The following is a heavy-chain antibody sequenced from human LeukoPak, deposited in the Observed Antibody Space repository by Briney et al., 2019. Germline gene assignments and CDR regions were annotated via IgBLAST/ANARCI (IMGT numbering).Heavy chain of an antibody. V-gene: IGHV3-23*01. D-gene: IGHD4-17*01. CDR2: ISVSGDT. Sequence: PGGSLRLSCEASGVPFSRFGMSWVRQAPGKGPEWVSSISVSGDTHHADSVRGRFTTARDTLKNTLYLQMNSLRADDTAIYYCAKGGYGDYPGRWGQGTLVIVSS. J-gene: IGHJ4*02. CDR3: AKGGYGDYPGR. CDR1: GVPFSRFG.